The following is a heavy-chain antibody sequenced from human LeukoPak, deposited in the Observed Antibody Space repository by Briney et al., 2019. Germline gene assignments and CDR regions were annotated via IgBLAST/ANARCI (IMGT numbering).Heavy chain of an antibody. V-gene: IGHV1-8*02. D-gene: IGHD7-27*01. CDR1: GYTFTSYG. J-gene: IGHJ4*02. CDR2: MNPDTGNT. Sequence: ASVKVSCKASGYTFTSYGISWVRQAAGQGLEWMGWMNPDTGNTAYAQKFQARVTMTWDTSISTAYMELGSLRSEDTAVYYCARGRPTNLGGIYWGQGTLVTVSS. CDR3: ARGRPTNLGGIY.